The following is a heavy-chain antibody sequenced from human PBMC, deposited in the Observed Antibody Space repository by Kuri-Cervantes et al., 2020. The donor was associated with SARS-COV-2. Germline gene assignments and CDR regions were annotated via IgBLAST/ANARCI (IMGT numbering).Heavy chain of an antibody. Sequence: GESLKISCTASGFTFSSYAMSWVRQAPGKGLEWVSAISGSGGSTYYADSVKGRFTISRDNSKNTLYLQMNSLRAEDTAVYYCAKDLSRVVPAAHPDYWGQGTLVTVSS. CDR3: AKDLSRVVPAAHPDY. CDR2: ISGSGGST. D-gene: IGHD2-2*01. J-gene: IGHJ4*02. CDR1: GFTFSSYA. V-gene: IGHV3-23*01.